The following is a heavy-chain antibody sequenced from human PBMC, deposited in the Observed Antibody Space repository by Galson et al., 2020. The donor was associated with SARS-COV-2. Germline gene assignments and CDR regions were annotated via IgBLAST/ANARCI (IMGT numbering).Heavy chain of an antibody. CDR2: IKQDGSEK. V-gene: IGHV3-7*01. CDR3: ARWRGRGVPDGFDI. D-gene: IGHD1-26*01. J-gene: IGHJ3*02. Sequence: GGSLRLSCAASGFTFSSYWMSWVRQAPGKGLEWVANIKQDGSEKYYVDSVKGRFTISRDNAKNSLYLQMNSLRAEDTAVYYCARWRGRGVPDGFDIWGQGTMVTVSS. CDR1: GFTFSSYW.